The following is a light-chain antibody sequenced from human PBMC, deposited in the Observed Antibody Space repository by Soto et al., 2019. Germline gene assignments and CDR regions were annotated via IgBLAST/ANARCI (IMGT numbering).Light chain of an antibody. Sequence: DIQMTQSPSTLSASVGDRVTITCRASQSISSWLAWYQQKPGQAPKLLIYDASSLESGVPSRFSGSGSGTDFTLTISSLQPDDFATYYCQQYNSYSYTFGQGTKLEIK. CDR1: QSISSW. J-gene: IGKJ2*01. CDR2: DAS. CDR3: QQYNSYSYT. V-gene: IGKV1-5*01.